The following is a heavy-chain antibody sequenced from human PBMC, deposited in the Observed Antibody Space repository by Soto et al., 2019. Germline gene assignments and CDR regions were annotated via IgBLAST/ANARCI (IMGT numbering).Heavy chain of an antibody. J-gene: IGHJ4*02. CDR1: GFTFTRYS. Sequence: LRLSCAASGFTFTRYSMNWVRQAPGKGLEWVSSISSTTNYIYYADSMKGRFTVSRDNAKNSVYLEMNSLSAEDTAVYYCARGSEDLTSNFDYWGQGTLVTVSS. V-gene: IGHV3-21*01. CDR3: ARGSEDLTSNFDY. CDR2: ISSTTNYI.